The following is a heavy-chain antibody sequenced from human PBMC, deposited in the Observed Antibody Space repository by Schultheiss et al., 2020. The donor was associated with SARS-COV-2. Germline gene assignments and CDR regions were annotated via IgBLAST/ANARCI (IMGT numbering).Heavy chain of an antibody. D-gene: IGHD6-13*01. V-gene: IGHV4-4*02. J-gene: IGHJ4*02. Sequence: SETLSLTCAVSGGSISSSNWWSWVRQPPGKGLEWIGSIYYSGSTNYNPSLKSRVTISVDTSKNQFSLKLSSVTAADTAVYYCATSSSWETGTFDYWGQGTLVTVSS. CDR2: IYYSGST. CDR3: ATSSSWETGTFDY. CDR1: GGSISSSNW.